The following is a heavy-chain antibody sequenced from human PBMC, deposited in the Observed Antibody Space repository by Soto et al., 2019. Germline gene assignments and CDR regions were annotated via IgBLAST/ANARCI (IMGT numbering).Heavy chain of an antibody. CDR2: ISSDGGST. J-gene: IGHJ4*02. CDR1: GFTFRSYD. CDR3: VRKEGFCGGGSCYYEY. V-gene: IGHV3-64D*08. Sequence: GGSLRLSCSASGFTFRSYDMHWVRQAPGKGQEYVSAISSDGGSTYYADSVKGRFTISRDNSMNTLYLQMSSLSAEDTAVYYCVRKEGFCGGGSCYYEYWGQGTLVTVSS. D-gene: IGHD2-15*01.